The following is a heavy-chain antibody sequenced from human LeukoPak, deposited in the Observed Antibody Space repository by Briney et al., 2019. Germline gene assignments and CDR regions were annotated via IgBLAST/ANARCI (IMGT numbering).Heavy chain of an antibody. CDR3: ARSLGYSSSKRLDY. Sequence: PSETLSLTCAVYGGSFSGYYWSWIRQPPGKGLEWIGEINHSGSTNYNPSLKSRVTISVDTSKNQFSLKLSSVTAADTAVYYCARSLGYSSSKRLDYWGQGTLVTVSS. V-gene: IGHV4-34*01. CDR2: INHSGST. J-gene: IGHJ4*02. CDR1: GGSFSGYY. D-gene: IGHD6-13*01.